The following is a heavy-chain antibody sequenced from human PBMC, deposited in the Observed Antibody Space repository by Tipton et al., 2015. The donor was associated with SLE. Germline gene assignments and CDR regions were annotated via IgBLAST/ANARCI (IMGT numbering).Heavy chain of an antibody. V-gene: IGHV4-31*03. J-gene: IGHJ6*03. CDR2: IYYSGST. CDR1: GGSISRIGYY. D-gene: IGHD2-2*01. Sequence: TLSLTCTVSGGSISRIGYYWSWIRQHPGKGLEWIGYIYYSGSTNYNPSLKSRVTISVDTSENQFSLRLSSVTAADTAVYYCARPPAPAPPTHYYYYFIDDSGHGTTSTVFS. CDR3: ARPPAPAPPTHYYYYFIDD.